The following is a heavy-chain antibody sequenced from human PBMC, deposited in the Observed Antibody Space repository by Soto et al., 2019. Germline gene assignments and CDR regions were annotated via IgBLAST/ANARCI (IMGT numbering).Heavy chain of an antibody. V-gene: IGHV3-23*01. Sequence: EVQLLESGGDLVQPGGSLRLSCAASGFTFSNYAMTWVRQAPGKGLEWVSTISGSGGTTYYADTVKGRSTISRDNSKNTVHLQINSRRAEDTAVYDCAKDRPANGNLQSPGDNGFDSWGQGTLVIVSS. CDR2: ISGSGGTT. CDR1: GFTFSNYA. D-gene: IGHD1-1*01. J-gene: IGHJ5*01. CDR3: AKDRPANGNLQSPGDNGFDS.